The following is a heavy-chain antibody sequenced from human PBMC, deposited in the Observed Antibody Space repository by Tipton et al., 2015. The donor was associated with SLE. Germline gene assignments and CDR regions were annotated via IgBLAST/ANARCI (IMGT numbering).Heavy chain of an antibody. J-gene: IGHJ4*02. V-gene: IGHV4-31*03. Sequence: TLSLTCTVSGDSIISGAYYWSWVRQHPGRGLEWLAYIFYSGSTYYNPSLKSRVTMSLDASKNQFSLKLTSVTATDTAVYYCARESLSRLDYWGQGMLVTVSS. D-gene: IGHD5/OR15-5a*01. CDR1: GDSIISGAYY. CDR2: IFYSGST. CDR3: ARESLSRLDY.